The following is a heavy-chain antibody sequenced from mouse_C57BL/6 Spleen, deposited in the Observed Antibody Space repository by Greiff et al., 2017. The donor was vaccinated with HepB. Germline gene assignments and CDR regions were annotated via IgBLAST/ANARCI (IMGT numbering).Heavy chain of an antibody. Sequence: QVQLQQSGAELVRPGASVTLSCKASGYTFTDYEMHWVKQTPVHGLEWIGAIDPETGGTDYNQKFKGKAILTADKSSSTAYMERRSLTSEDSAVYYGTRGSASNYDDWGQGTTLTVSS. D-gene: IGHD2-5*01. J-gene: IGHJ2*01. CDR3: TRGSASNYDD. CDR1: GYTFTDYE. V-gene: IGHV1-15*01. CDR2: IDPETGGT.